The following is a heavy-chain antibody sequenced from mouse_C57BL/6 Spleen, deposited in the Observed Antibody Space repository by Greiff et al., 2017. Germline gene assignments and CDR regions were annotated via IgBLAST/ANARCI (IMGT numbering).Heavy chain of an antibody. V-gene: IGHV1-50*01. CDR2: IDPSDSYT. Sequence: VQLKEPGAELVKPGASVKLSCKASGYTFTSYWMQWVKQRPGQGLEWIGEIDPSDSYTNYNQKFKGKATLTVDTSSSTAYMQLSSLTSEDSAVYYCARSIYSPWYFDVWGTGTTVTVSS. D-gene: IGHD2-1*01. CDR1: GYTFTSYW. CDR3: ARSIYSPWYFDV. J-gene: IGHJ1*03.